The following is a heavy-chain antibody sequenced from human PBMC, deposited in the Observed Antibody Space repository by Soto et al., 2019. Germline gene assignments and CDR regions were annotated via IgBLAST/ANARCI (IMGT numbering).Heavy chain of an antibody. V-gene: IGHV3-23*01. Sequence: EVQLLESGGGLVQPGGSLRLSCAASGFKFYSYAMNWGRQAPGKGLEWVSGIDGSAVGTYYADSVKGRFAISRDNSGNTLYLQMHSLRVEHTAGYYCATEGAWIHEKIDHWAQGTLVTVSS. D-gene: IGHD5-18*01. CDR3: ATEGAWIHEKIDH. CDR2: IDGSAVGT. J-gene: IGHJ4*02. CDR1: GFKFYSYA.